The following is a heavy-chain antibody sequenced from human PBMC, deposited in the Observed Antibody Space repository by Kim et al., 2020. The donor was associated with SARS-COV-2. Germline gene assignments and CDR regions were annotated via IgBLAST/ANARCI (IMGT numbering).Heavy chain of an antibody. J-gene: IGHJ3*01. CDR2: NSAGGTT. Sequence: NSAGGTTNYADSVKSRFTNASDNTKKTLYLQMNSLRVEDTAVYYCARDPIWGQGTMVTVSS. CDR3: ARDPI. V-gene: IGHV3-74*01.